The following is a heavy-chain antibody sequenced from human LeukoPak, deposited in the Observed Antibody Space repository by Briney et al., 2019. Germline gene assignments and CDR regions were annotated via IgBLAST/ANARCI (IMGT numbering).Heavy chain of an antibody. CDR2: IYRGGAT. Sequence: GGSLRLSCAASGFIVSSNYMSWVRQAPGKGLEWVSVIYRGGATYYADSVKGRFTISRDSSTKTVHLQMNSLRAEDTAVYYCARAGNYYDSGSYYFDYWGQGTLVTVSS. D-gene: IGHD3-10*01. J-gene: IGHJ4*02. CDR1: GFIVSSNY. CDR3: ARAGNYYDSGSYYFDY. V-gene: IGHV3-53*01.